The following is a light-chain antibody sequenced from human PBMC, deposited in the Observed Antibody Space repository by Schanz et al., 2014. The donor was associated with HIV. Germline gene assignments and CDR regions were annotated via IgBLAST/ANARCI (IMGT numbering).Light chain of an antibody. CDR2: ATS. CDR3: QYFGNSGGT. J-gene: IGKJ4*01. V-gene: IGKV3-20*01. Sequence: EIVLTQSPGSLSLSPGGRATLSCAASQRLSSSYLAWYQQKRDQPPRLVIYATSSRAAGIPDRFSGTGSGTDFTLTISRLEPEEFAVYFCQYFGNSGGTFGGGTKVEIK. CDR1: QRLSSSY.